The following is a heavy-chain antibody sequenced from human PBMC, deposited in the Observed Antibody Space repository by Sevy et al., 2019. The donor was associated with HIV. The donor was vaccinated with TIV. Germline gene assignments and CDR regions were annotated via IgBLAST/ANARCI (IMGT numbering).Heavy chain of an antibody. CDR3: ARDRKVLLVVYAIPFDVFDI. D-gene: IGHD2-8*02. V-gene: IGHV3-30*02. CDR2: IRYDGSNE. CDR1: GFTFSNHA. J-gene: IGHJ3*02. Sequence: GGSLRLSCAASGFTFSNHAMHWVRQAPGKGLEWVAFIRYDGSNEYYADSVKGRLTISRDNSKNTVYLQMSSLRPEDTAVYYCARDRKVLLVVYAIPFDVFDIWGQGTMVTVSS.